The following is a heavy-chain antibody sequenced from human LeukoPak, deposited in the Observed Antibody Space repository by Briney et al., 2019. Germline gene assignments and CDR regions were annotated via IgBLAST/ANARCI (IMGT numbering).Heavy chain of an antibody. Sequence: SETLSLTCTVSGGSISSSSYYWGWIRQPPGKGLEWIGSNYYSGSTYYNPSLKSRVTISVDTSKNQFSLKLSSVTAADTAVYYCSSGSMVRGVIPNRLDYWGQGTLVTVSS. CDR3: SSGSMVRGVIPNRLDY. V-gene: IGHV4-39*01. J-gene: IGHJ4*02. CDR2: NYYSGST. D-gene: IGHD3-10*01. CDR1: GGSISSSSYY.